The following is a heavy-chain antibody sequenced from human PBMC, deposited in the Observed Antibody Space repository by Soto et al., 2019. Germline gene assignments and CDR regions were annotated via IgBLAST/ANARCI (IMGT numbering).Heavy chain of an antibody. D-gene: IGHD6-19*01. V-gene: IGHV3-66*01. CDR2: IYSGDNT. CDR3: ARFPRIALAAFDC. CDR1: GFTVTSDY. Sequence: EVQLVESGGDLVQPGGSLRLSCAASGFTVTSDYMSWVRQDPGKGLEWVSTIYSGDNTYYADSVKGRFIISRDKSKNTLYLQMNNLRAEDTAVYYCARFPRIALAAFDCWGQGTLVTVSS. J-gene: IGHJ4*02.